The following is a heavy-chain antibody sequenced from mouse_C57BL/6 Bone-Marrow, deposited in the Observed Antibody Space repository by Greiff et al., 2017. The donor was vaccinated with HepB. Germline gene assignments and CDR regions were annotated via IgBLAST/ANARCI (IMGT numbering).Heavy chain of an antibody. CDR2: INPNNGGT. V-gene: IGHV1-18*01. CDR3: ARKSYYGSSYGEAWFAY. D-gene: IGHD1-1*01. CDR1: GYTFTDYN. J-gene: IGHJ3*01. Sequence: EVQLQESGPELVKPGASVKIPCKASGYTFTDYNMDWVKQSHGKSLEWIGDINPNNGGTIYNQKFKGKATLTVDKSSSTAYMELRSLTSEDTAVYYCARKSYYGSSYGEAWFAYWGQGTLVTVSA.